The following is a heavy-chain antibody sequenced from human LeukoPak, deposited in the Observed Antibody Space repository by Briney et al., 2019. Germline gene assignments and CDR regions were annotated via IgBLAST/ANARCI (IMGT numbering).Heavy chain of an antibody. CDR3: ARENYDFWSGYYFSP. D-gene: IGHD3-3*01. CDR2: IYTSGST. V-gene: IGHV4-61*02. Sequence: SQTLSLTCTVSGGSLSSGSYYWSWIRQPAGKGLEWIGRIYTSGSTNYNPSLKSRVTISVDTSKNKFSLKLSSVTAADTAVYYCARENYDFWSGYYFSPWGQGTLVTVSS. CDR1: GGSLSSGSYY. J-gene: IGHJ5*02.